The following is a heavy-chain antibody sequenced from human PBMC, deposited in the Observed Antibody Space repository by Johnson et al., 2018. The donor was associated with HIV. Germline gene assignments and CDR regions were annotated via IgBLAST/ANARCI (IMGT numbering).Heavy chain of an antibody. CDR3: AIGGYSGYDAFDI. D-gene: IGHD5-12*01. V-gene: IGHV3-30*04. Sequence: QVQLVESGGGVVQPGRSLRLSCAASGFTFSSYAMHWVRQAPGKGLEWVAVISYDGSNKYYADSVKGRFTISRDNSKNTLYLQMNSLRAEDTAVYYCAIGGYSGYDAFDIWGQGTMVTVSS. J-gene: IGHJ3*02. CDR1: GFTFSSYA. CDR2: ISYDGSNK.